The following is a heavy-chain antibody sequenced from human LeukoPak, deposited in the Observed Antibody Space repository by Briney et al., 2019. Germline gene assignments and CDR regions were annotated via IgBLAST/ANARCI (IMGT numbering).Heavy chain of an antibody. CDR2: IYYSGST. V-gene: IGHV4-39*07. CDR3: ARGGGPELLWFGELLLDY. D-gene: IGHD3-10*01. J-gene: IGHJ4*02. CDR1: GGSISSSSYY. Sequence: SETLSLTCTVSGGSISSSSYYWGWIRQPPGKGLEWIGSIYYSGSTNYNPSLKSRVTISVDTSKNQFSLKLSSVTAADTAVYYCARGGGPELLWFGELLLDYWGQGTLVTVSS.